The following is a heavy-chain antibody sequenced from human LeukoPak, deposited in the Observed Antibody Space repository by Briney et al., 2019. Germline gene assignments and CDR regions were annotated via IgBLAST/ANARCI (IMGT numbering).Heavy chain of an antibody. CDR2: INPSGGST. CDR1: GGTFSSYA. J-gene: IGHJ4*02. CDR3: AAVDTAMVPFDY. Sequence: ASVKVSCKASGGTFSSYAISWVRQAPGQGLECMGIINPSGGSTSYAQKFQGRVTITADKSTSTAYMELSRLRSDDTAVYYYAAVDTAMVPFDYWGQGTLVTVSS. D-gene: IGHD5-18*01. V-gene: IGHV1-69*04.